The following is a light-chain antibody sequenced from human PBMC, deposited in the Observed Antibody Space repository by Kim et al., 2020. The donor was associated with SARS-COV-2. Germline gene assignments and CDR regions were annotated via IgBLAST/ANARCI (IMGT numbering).Light chain of an antibody. J-gene: IGKJ2*03. Sequence: ATINGKSSQSILYSSNNKNYLAWYQQKPGQPPKLLIYWASNRESGVPDRFSGSGSGTDFTLTISSLQAEDVAVYYCQQYYSTLSYSFGQGTKLEIK. V-gene: IGKV4-1*01. CDR2: WAS. CDR1: QSILYSSNNKNY. CDR3: QQYYSTLSYS.